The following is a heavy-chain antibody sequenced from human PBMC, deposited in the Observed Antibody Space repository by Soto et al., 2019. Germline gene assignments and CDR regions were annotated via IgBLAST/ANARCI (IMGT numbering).Heavy chain of an antibody. V-gene: IGHV3-48*03. J-gene: IGHJ6*02. CDR2: ISSSGSTI. D-gene: IGHD1-1*01. CDR3: ARVPRNWNYVYYGMDV. CDR1: GFTFSSYE. Sequence: PGGSLRLSCAASGFTFSSYEMNWVRQAPGKGLEWVSYISSSGSTIYYADSVKGRFTISRDNAKNSLYLQMNSLRAEDTAVYYCARVPRNWNYVYYGMDVWGQGTTVTVSS.